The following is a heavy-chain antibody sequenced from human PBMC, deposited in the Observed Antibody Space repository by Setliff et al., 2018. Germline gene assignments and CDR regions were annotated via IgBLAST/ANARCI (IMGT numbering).Heavy chain of an antibody. CDR3: CSGSYYGMDV. CDR1: GYTSSSYA. CDR2: ISASGDTT. D-gene: IGHD1-26*01. J-gene: IGHJ6*02. V-gene: IGHV3-23*01. Sequence: GGSLRLSCAASGYTSSSYAMTWVRQAPGKGLEWVSIISASGDTTYYADSVKGRFTISRDNSKNTLYLQMNSLRAEDTAVYYCCSGSYYGMDVWGQGTTVTVSS.